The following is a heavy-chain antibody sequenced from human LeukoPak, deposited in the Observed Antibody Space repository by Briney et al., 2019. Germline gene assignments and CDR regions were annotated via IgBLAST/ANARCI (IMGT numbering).Heavy chain of an antibody. CDR2: ISSSSSTI. V-gene: IGHV3-48*01. Sequence: PGGSLRLSCAASGFTFSSYSMNWVRQAPGKGLEWVSYISSSSSTIYYADSVKGRFTISRDNAKNSLYLQMNSLRAEDTAVYYCARDPLSAEYSSSSAVYWGQGTLVTVSS. CDR1: GFTFSSYS. J-gene: IGHJ4*02. CDR3: ARDPLSAEYSSSSAVY. D-gene: IGHD6-6*01.